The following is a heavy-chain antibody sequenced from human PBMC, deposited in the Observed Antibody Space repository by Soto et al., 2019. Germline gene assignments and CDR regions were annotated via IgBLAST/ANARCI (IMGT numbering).Heavy chain of an antibody. J-gene: IGHJ4*02. CDR1: GYTFTSYG. CDR2: ISAYNGNT. D-gene: IGHD5-18*01. V-gene: IGHV1-18*01. CDR3: ARNLAIRGYSYPYYFDY. Sequence: QVQLVQSGAEVKKPGASVKVSCKASGYTFTSYGISWVRQAPGQGLEWMGWISAYNGNTNYAQKLQGRVTMTTDTSWSIXYMELRSLRSDDTAVYYCARNLAIRGYSYPYYFDYWGQGTLVTVSS.